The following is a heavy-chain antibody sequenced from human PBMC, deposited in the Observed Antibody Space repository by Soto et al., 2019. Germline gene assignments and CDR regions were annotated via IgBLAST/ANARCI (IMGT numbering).Heavy chain of an antibody. CDR2: INQDGSQR. CDR3: ARFSRSHDTEY. Sequence: EEQLVESGGGLVQPGESLTLSCRNPGFPFHNYWMSWLRQAPGKGLEWVANINQDGSQRYYVDSVKGRFTFSRDNAKTSLYLQMNSLRVEDTALYYCARFSRSHDTEYWGQGTLVSVSS. V-gene: IGHV3-7*05. J-gene: IGHJ4*02. CDR1: GFPFHNYW.